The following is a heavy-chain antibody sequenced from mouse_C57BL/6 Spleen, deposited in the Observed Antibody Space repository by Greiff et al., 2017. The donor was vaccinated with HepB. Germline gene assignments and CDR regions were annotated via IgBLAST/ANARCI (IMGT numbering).Heavy chain of an antibody. CDR3: ARYTVVATRGYFDY. CDR2: ISDGGSYT. J-gene: IGHJ2*01. CDR1: GFTFSSYA. Sequence: EVQGVESGGGLVKPGGSLKLSCAASGFTFSSYAMSWVRQTPEKRLEWVATISDGGSYTDYPDNVKGRFTISRDNAKNNLYLQMSHLKSEDTAMYYCARYTVVATRGYFDYWGQGTTLTVSS. V-gene: IGHV5-4*01. D-gene: IGHD1-1*01.